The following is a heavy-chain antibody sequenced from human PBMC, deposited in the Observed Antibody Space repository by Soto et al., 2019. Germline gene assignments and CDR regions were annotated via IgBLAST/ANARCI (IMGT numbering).Heavy chain of an antibody. V-gene: IGHV3-74*01. CDR3: ARPREYYYYGMDV. CDR1: GFTFSSDW. J-gene: IGHJ6*02. CDR2: INTDGSGT. Sequence: EVQLVESGGGLVQPGGSLRLSCAASGFTFSSDWMHWVRQAPGKGLVWVSRINTDGSGTTYADSVKGRFTISRDNAKNMVYLQMNSLRAEDTAVYYCARPREYYYYGMDVWGQGTTVTVSS.